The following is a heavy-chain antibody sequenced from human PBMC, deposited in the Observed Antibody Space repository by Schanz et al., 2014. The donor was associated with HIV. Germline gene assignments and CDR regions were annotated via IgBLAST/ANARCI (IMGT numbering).Heavy chain of an antibody. CDR2: INHRGIT. Sequence: QVHLQQWGAGLLKPSETLSLTCAVYGGSFSAYYWSWIRQPPGKGLEGIGEINHRGITNYNPSLGSRVTISMDTSKNQFSLKLNSATAADTATYYCARGPWAGSGSYPLDYWGQGTLVTVSS. V-gene: IGHV4-34*02. CDR3: ARGPWAGSGSYPLDY. CDR1: GGSFSAYY. J-gene: IGHJ4*02. D-gene: IGHD3-10*01.